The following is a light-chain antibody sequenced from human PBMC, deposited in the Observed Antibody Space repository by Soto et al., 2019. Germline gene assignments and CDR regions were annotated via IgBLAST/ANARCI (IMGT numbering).Light chain of an antibody. V-gene: IGKV1-9*01. Sequence: IQLTQSPSSLSASVGDRVTITCRASQCISSYVAWYQQKPGKAPKLLIYAASPLQSGVPSRFRGHGAGIDVTLAFSSARPEDFATYYCPLLNSYQPTFGGGTKWEIK. CDR2: AAS. CDR3: PLLNSYQPT. CDR1: QCISSY. J-gene: IGKJ4*01.